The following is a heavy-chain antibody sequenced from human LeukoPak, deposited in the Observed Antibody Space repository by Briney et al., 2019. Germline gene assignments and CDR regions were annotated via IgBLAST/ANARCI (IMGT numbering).Heavy chain of an antibody. CDR1: LGSIIKYY. J-gene: IGHJ5*01. CDR2: IDFSGST. D-gene: IGHD5-24*01. CDR3: ARVGRDGYNLDS. V-gene: IGHV4-59*01. Sequence: LSETLPLTCKVCLGSIIKYYWSWIRQPPAKEREWVCYIDFSGSTDYAPCLTSRVTISVDTSENQFSLSLNSVTTADTAVYYCARVGRDGYNLDSWGQGSLVTVSS.